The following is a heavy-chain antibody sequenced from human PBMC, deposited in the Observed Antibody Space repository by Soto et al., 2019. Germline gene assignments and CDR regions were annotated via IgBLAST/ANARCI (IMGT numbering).Heavy chain of an antibody. J-gene: IGHJ4*02. CDR1: GYTFTSYG. V-gene: IGHV1-18*01. D-gene: IGHD3-22*01. CDR2: ISAYNGNT. Sequence: ASVKVSCKASGYTFTSYGISWVRQAPGQGLEWMGWISAYNGNTNYAQKLQGRVTMTTDTSTSTAYMEPRSLRSDDTAVYYCARGPLFITMIVVGVDYWGQGTLVTVSS. CDR3: ARGPLFITMIVVGVDY.